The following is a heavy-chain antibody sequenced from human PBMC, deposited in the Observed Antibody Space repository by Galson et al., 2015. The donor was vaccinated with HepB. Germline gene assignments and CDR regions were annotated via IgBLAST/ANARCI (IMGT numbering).Heavy chain of an antibody. CDR3: AREDHPRTYVDY. J-gene: IGHJ4*02. CDR1: GFTFSSYA. CDR2: ISYDGSNK. D-gene: IGHD1-1*01. V-gene: IGHV3-30-3*01. Sequence: SLRLSCAASGFTFSSYAMHWVRQAPGKGLEWVAVISYDGSNKYYADSVKGRFTISRDNSKNTLYLQMNSLRAEDTAVYYCAREDHPRTYVDYWGQGTLVTVSS.